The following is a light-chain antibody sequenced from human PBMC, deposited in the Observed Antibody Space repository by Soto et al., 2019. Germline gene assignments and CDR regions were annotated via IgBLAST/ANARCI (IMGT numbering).Light chain of an antibody. Sequence: QSALTQPPSASGSPGQSVTISCTGTSSDVGGYYYVSWYQQHPGKAPKLMIYEVSKRPSGVPDRFSGSKSGNTASLTVSGLQAEDEADYYCSSYAGTNPPHVFGTGTKLTVL. CDR2: EVS. J-gene: IGLJ1*01. V-gene: IGLV2-8*01. CDR1: SSDVGGYYY. CDR3: SSYAGTNPPHV.